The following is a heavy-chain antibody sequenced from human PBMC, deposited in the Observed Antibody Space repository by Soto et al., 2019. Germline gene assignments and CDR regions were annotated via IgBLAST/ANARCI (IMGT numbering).Heavy chain of an antibody. CDR2: IYYSGST. J-gene: IGHJ6*03. V-gene: IGHV4-30-4*01. D-gene: IGHD2-2*01. CDR3: GSHVGLGYCCSTSCYRIPEKNYYYYYMDV. CDR1: GGSISSGDYY. Sequence: PSETLSLTCTVSGGSISSGDYYWSWIRQPPGKGLEWIGYIYYSGSTYYNPSLKSRVTISVDTSKNQFSLKLSSVTAAFTAVYYCGSHVGLGYCCSTSCYRIPEKNYYYYYMDVWGQGTTVTVSS.